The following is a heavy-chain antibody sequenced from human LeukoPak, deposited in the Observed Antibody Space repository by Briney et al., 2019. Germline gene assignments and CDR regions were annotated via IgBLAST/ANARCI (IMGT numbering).Heavy chain of an antibody. J-gene: IGHJ4*02. CDR1: GFTFSSYE. Sequence: PGGSLRLSCAASGFTFSSYEMNWVRQAPGKGLEWVSYISSSGSTIYYADSVKGRFTISRDNAKNSLYLQMNSLRAEDTAVYYCAREHDFYYYFDYWGQGTLVTVSS. D-gene: IGHD3-3*01. V-gene: IGHV3-48*03. CDR3: AREHDFYYYFDY. CDR2: ISSSGSTI.